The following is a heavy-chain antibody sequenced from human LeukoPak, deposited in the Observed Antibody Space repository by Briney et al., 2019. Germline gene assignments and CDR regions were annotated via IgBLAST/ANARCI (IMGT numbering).Heavy chain of an antibody. D-gene: IGHD1-14*01. J-gene: IGHJ4*02. CDR1: GASISSRTYY. Sequence: RPSETLSLTCTVSGASISSRTYYWGWIRQPPGKGLEWIGSIYYSDITYYNPSLKSRVTMSLDPSKNHFSLKLSSVNGADTAVYYCARHHPSNYFDYWGQGTLVTVSS. V-gene: IGHV4-39*02. CDR2: IYYSDIT. CDR3: ARHHPSNYFDY.